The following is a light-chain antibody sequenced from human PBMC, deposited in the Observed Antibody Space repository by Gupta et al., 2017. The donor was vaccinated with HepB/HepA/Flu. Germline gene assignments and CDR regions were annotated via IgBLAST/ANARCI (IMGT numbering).Light chain of an antibody. V-gene: IGKV2-28*01. CDR2: LGS. Sequence: DIVMTQSPFSLPVTPGEPASISCRSSQSLLHSDGYNYLAWYLQKPGQSPQLLLYLGSNRAFGGTPRLNGSGACTDFTRKSSSVEDEDVGLYYGGEDLPGNFFGRGTKVEIK. CDR1: QSLLHSDGYNY. CDR3: GEDLPGNF. J-gene: IGKJ4*01.